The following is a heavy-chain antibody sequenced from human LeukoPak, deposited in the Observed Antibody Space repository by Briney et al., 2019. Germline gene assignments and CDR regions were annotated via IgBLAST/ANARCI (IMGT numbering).Heavy chain of an antibody. CDR3: AGNYGPYYFDY. CDR2: IYSGGVT. CDR1: GFTVSSNY. Sequence: PGGSLRLSCAASGFTVSSNYMSWVRQAPGKGLEWVSVIYSGGVTYYADSVKGRFTISRDNSKNTLYLQMNSLRAEDTAVYYCAGNYGPYYFDYWGQGTLVTVSS. J-gene: IGHJ4*02. D-gene: IGHD3-10*01. V-gene: IGHV3-53*01.